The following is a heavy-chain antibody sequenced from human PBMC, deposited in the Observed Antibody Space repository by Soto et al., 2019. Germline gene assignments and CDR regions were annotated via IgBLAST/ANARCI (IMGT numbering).Heavy chain of an antibody. V-gene: IGHV3-21*01. J-gene: IGHJ3*02. Sequence: EVQLVESGGGLVKPGGSLRLSCAASGFTFSSYSMNWVRQAPGKGLEWVSSISSSSSYIYYADSVKGRFTISRDNAKNSLYLQMNSLRAEDTVVYYCARGGVWFGELFGDDAFDIWGQGTMVTVSS. CDR3: ARGGVWFGELFGDDAFDI. CDR2: ISSSSSYI. D-gene: IGHD3-10*01. CDR1: GFTFSSYS.